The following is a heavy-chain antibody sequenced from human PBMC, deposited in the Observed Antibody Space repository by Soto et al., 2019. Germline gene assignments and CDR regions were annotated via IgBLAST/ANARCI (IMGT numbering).Heavy chain of an antibody. CDR1: GFSLSSSAVG. J-gene: IGHJ4*02. D-gene: IGHD6-19*01. Sequence: QITLKESGPTLLKPTQTLTLTCTFSGFSLSSSAVGVNWIRQPPGKALEWLALIYWNDDKHYSPSLRTRLTITKDTSKNQVVLTMTNMDPVDTATYYCAHGSGWLSDYWGQGTLVTVSS. CDR2: IYWNDDK. V-gene: IGHV2-5*01. CDR3: AHGSGWLSDY.